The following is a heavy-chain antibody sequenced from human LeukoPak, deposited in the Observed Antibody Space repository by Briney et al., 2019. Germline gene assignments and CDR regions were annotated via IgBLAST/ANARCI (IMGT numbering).Heavy chain of an antibody. D-gene: IGHD3-22*01. CDR1: GFTFDDYA. V-gene: IGHV3-9*01. CDR2: ITWNRDNI. J-gene: IGHJ6*02. CDR3: AKDLSSAITSALVLDV. Sequence: PGRSLRLSFTVSGFTFDDYAMHWVRHTPGKGLEWVAGITWNRDNIGYGDSVKGRFTISRDNVKNVLYLQMNSLGPEDTALYYCAKDLSSAITSALVLDVWGQGTTVIVS.